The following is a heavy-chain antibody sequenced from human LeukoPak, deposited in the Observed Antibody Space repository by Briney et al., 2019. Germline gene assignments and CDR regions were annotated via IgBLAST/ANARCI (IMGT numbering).Heavy chain of an antibody. CDR2: ISNSGSTI. D-gene: IGHD3-10*01. Sequence: GGSLRLSCAASGFTFSSHDMNWVRQAPGKGLEWVSYISNSGSTISYADSVKGRSTISRDNAKNSLYLQMNSLRAEDTAVYYCAREGIADYWGQGTLVTVSS. V-gene: IGHV3-48*03. CDR1: GFTFSSHD. J-gene: IGHJ4*02. CDR3: AREGIADY.